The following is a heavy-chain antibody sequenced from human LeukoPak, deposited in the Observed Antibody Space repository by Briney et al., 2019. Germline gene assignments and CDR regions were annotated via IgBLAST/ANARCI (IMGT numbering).Heavy chain of an antibody. Sequence: PGESLKISCKGSGYSFTSYWIGWVRQMPGKGLEWMGIIYPGDSDTRYSPSFQGQVTISADKSISTAYLQWSSLKASDTAMYYCARRPGYCSGGSCYFLHGMDVWGQGTTVTVSS. CDR1: GYSFTSYW. J-gene: IGHJ6*02. CDR3: ARRPGYCSGGSCYFLHGMDV. V-gene: IGHV5-51*01. CDR2: IYPGDSDT. D-gene: IGHD2-15*01.